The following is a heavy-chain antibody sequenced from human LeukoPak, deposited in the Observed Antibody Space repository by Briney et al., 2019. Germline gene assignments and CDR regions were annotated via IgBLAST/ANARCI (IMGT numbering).Heavy chain of an antibody. V-gene: IGHV4-34*01. CDR2: INHSGRT. D-gene: IGHD2-15*01. J-gene: IGHJ4*02. CDR3: ARGVVAATSRAHFDY. Sequence: SETLSLTCAVYGGSFSGYYWGWIRQPPGKGVEWMGEINHSGRTNYNPSLKSRVTISVDTSKNQFSLKLSSVTAADTAVYYCARGVVAATSRAHFDYWGQGTLVTVSS. CDR1: GGSFSGYY.